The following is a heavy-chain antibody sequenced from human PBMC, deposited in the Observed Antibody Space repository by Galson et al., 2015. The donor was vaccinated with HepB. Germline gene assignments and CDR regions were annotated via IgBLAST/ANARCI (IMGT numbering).Heavy chain of an antibody. CDR1: GFTFSTFT. CDR2: ISYDGISK. CDR3: ARGGEGSGWGHIYGMDV. D-gene: IGHD6-19*01. Sequence: SLRLSCAASGFTFSTFTMHWVRQAPGKGLEWVALISYDGISKYYADSVKGRFTISRDNSKNTLYLQIDSLRPEDTAVFYCARGGEGSGWGHIYGMDVWGQGTTVTVSS. J-gene: IGHJ6*02. V-gene: IGHV3-30-3*01.